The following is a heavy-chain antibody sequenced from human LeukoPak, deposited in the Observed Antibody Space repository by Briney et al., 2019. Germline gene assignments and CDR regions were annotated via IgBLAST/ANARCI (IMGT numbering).Heavy chain of an antibody. D-gene: IGHD6-19*01. CDR1: GYTFTGYY. CDR2: INPNSGGT. V-gene: IGHV1-2*02. CDR3: ARGKSTGGWYAKYFDY. J-gene: IGHJ4*02. Sequence: GASVKVSCKASGYTFTGYYMHWGRQAPGQGLEWRGWINPNSGGTNYAQKFQGRVTMTRDTSISTAYMELSRLRSDDTAVYYCARGKSTGGWYAKYFDYWGQGTLVTVSS.